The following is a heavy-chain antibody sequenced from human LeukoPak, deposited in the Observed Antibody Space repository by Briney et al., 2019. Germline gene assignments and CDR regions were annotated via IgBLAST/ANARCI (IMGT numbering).Heavy chain of an antibody. D-gene: IGHD5-12*01. V-gene: IGHV1-18*01. CDR1: GYTFSTSG. Sequence: ASVKVSCKASGYTFSTSGVSWVRHAPGQGLEWMGWIGAYNGNTNYAQKFQGRVTVTRDTSTSTVYMELSSLRSEDTAMYYCAREGEIGYDLSDYWGQGTLVTVSS. CDR2: IGAYNGNT. CDR3: AREGEIGYDLSDY. J-gene: IGHJ4*02.